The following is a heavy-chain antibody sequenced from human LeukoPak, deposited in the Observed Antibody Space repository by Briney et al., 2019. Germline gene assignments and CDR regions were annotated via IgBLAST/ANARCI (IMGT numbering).Heavy chain of an antibody. J-gene: IGHJ4*02. CDR1: GYTFTSYY. CDR2: INPSGGST. D-gene: IGHD3-22*01. CDR3: ASGQLGDDSSGYYYEDY. V-gene: IGHV1-46*01. Sequence: ASVKVSCKASGYTFTSYYMHWVRQAPGQGLEWMGIINPSGGSTGYAQKFQGRVTMTRDTSTSTVYMELSSLRSEDTAVYYCASGQLGDDSSGYYYEDYWGQGTLVTVSS.